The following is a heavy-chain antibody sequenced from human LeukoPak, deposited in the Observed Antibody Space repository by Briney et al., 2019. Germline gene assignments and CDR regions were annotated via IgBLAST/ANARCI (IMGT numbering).Heavy chain of an antibody. V-gene: IGHV4-59*12. J-gene: IGHJ6*02. CDR1: GFTFSSYA. CDR3: ARTHYCSSTSCYRSPYYYYGMDV. Sequence: GSLRLSCAASGFTFSSYAMSWIRQPPGKGLEWIGYIYYSGSTNYNPSLKSRVTISVDTSKNQFSLKLSSVTAADTAVYYCARTHYCSSTSCYRSPYYYYGMDVWGQGTTVTVSS. D-gene: IGHD2-2*02. CDR2: IYYSGST.